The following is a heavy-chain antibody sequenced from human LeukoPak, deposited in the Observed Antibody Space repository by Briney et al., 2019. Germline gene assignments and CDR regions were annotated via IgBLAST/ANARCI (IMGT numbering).Heavy chain of an antibody. CDR1: GFTFADYG. V-gene: IGHV3-20*04. Sequence: GGSLRLSCATSGFTFADYGLSWVRQGPGKGLEWVAGINYNGAKIGYAEFAKGRFTTSRDSAKNSLYLQMNRLRVEDTALYYCVRNAFYGRSSYEHPKKDWGQGILVTVAS. CDR3: VRNAFYGRSSYEHPKKD. D-gene: IGHD3-22*01. CDR2: INYNGAKI. J-gene: IGHJ4*02.